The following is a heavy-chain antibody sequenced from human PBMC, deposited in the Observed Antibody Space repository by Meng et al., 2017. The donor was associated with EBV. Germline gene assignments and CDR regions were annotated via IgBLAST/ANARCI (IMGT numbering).Heavy chain of an antibody. D-gene: IGHD6-13*01. CDR2: ISAYNGNT. J-gene: IGHJ4*02. Sequence: QFQLVAPGAEVKQPGASVKVSCKASGYSITSYGISWVRQAPGQGLEWMGWISAYNGNTNYAQKLQGRVTTTTDTSTRTAHMELRSLGSDDTAVYYGARQLDYFDYWGQGTLVTVSS. V-gene: IGHV1-18*01. CDR3: ARQLDYFDY. CDR1: GYSITSYG.